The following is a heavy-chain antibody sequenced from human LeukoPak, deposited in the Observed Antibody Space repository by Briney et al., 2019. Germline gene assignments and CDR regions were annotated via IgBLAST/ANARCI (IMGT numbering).Heavy chain of an antibody. CDR1: GGSISSGDYY. Sequence: SETLSLTCTVSGGSISSGDYYWSWIRQPPGKGLEWIGYIYYSGSTYYNPSLKSRVTISVDTSKNQFSLKLSSVTAADTAVYYCARGKWELQVDYWGQGTLVAVSS. CDR3: ARGKWELQVDY. V-gene: IGHV4-30-4*01. D-gene: IGHD1-26*01. CDR2: IYYSGST. J-gene: IGHJ4*02.